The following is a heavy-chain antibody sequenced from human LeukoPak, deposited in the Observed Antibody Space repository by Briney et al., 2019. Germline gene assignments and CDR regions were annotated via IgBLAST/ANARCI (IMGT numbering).Heavy chain of an antibody. V-gene: IGHV3-7*01. Sequence: PGGSLRLSCAAPGFTFSNYWMTWVRQAPGKGLEWLANIKQDGSDKYYVDSVKGRFTISRDNAKNSLYLQMNSLRAEDTAVYYCARHGDWCFDNWGQGTLVTVSS. CDR3: ARHGDWCFDN. CDR1: GFTFSNYW. CDR2: IKQDGSDK. J-gene: IGHJ4*02. D-gene: IGHD2-8*02.